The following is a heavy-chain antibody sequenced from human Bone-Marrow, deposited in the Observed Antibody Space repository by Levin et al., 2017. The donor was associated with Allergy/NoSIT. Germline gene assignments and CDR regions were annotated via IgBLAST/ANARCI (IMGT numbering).Heavy chain of an antibody. CDR3: ARREDTSDFSEAGWFDP. V-gene: IGHV4-61*08. Sequence: QSQTLSLTCTVSGGSVSSGGYYWSWIRQPPGKGLEWIGYVFGSGSINYNPSLESRVTISLDTSMNQFSLKLSSVTPADTAVYYCARREDTSDFSEAGWFDPWGQGTLVTVSS. D-gene: IGHD6-19*01. J-gene: IGHJ5*02. CDR2: VFGSGSI. CDR1: GGSVSSGGYY.